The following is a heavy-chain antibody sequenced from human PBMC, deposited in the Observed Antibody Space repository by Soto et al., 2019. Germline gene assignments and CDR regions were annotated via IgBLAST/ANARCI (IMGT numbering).Heavy chain of an antibody. CDR3: ARGFWNYYDSSGYDAFDI. CDR2: IYYSGST. Sequence: SETLSLTCTVSGGSISSYYWSWIRQPPGKGLEWIRYIYYSGSTNYNPSLKSRVTISVDTSKNQFSLKLSSVTAADTTVYYCARGFWNYYDSSGYDAFDIWGQGTRVTVSS. D-gene: IGHD3-22*01. CDR1: GGSISSYY. J-gene: IGHJ3*02. V-gene: IGHV4-59*01.